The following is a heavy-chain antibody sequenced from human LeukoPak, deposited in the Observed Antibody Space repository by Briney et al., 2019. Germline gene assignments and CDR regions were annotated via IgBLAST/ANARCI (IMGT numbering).Heavy chain of an antibody. D-gene: IGHD2-2*01. J-gene: IGHJ4*02. CDR2: ISYDGSNK. V-gene: IGHV3-30*18. CDR1: GFTFSSYG. Sequence: GGSLRLSCAASGFTFSSYGMHWVRQAPGKGLEWVAVISYDGSNKYYADSVKGRFTISRDNSKNALYLQMNSLRAEDTAVYYCAKDRDQFFISPNYFDYWGQGTLVTVSS. CDR3: AKDRDQFFISPNYFDY.